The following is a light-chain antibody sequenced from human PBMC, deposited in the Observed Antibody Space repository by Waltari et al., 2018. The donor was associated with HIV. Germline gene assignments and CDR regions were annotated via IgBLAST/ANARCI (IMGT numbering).Light chain of an antibody. CDR2: QDS. J-gene: IGLJ1*01. V-gene: IGLV3-1*01. Sequence: SYELTQPPSVSVSAGQTARITCSGDKLGDEYACWYQQKPGQSPVLVIYQDSKRPSGIPERFSGSNSGNTATLTISGTQAMDEADYYCQAWDSSTEVFGTGTKVTVL. CDR1: KLGDEY. CDR3: QAWDSSTEV.